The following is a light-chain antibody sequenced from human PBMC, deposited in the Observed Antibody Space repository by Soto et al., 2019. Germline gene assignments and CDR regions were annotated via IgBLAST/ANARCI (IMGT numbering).Light chain of an antibody. Sequence: EFVLTQSPGTLSLSPGERATLSYRASQSVSSDYLAWYHQKPGQAPRLLIYGAFNRATGIPARFSGSGSGADFTLTISSLEPEDFAVYYCQQRNIWPPVTFGQGTRLEIK. CDR2: GAF. CDR1: QSVSSDY. J-gene: IGKJ5*01. CDR3: QQRNIWPPVT. V-gene: IGKV3-11*01.